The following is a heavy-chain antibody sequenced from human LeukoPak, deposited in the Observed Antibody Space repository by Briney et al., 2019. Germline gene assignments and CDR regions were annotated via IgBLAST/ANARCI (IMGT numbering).Heavy chain of an antibody. CDR2: IKQDESKK. Sequence: PGGSLRLSCAGSGFTFSTYWMSWVRQAPGKGLEGVADIKQDESKKYYVDSVRGRFTISRDNAKNSLYLQMNSLRAEDTGVYYCVRDGYSGYDRAFDYWGQGTLVNVSS. V-gene: IGHV3-7*01. D-gene: IGHD5-12*01. CDR3: VRDGYSGYDRAFDY. J-gene: IGHJ4*02. CDR1: GFTFSTYW.